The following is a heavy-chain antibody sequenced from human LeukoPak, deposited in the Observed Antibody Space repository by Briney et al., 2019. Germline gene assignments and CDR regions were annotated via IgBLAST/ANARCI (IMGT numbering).Heavy chain of an antibody. CDR1: GGTFSSYA. Sequence: GASVKVSCKASGGTFSSYAISWVRQAPGQGLEWMGGIIPIFGTANYAQKFQGRVTITTDESTSTAYMELSSLRSEDTAVYYCAREFATTGGGWFDPWGQGTLVTVSS. V-gene: IGHV1-69*05. CDR3: AREFATTGGGWFDP. D-gene: IGHD1-26*01. CDR2: IIPIFGTA. J-gene: IGHJ5*02.